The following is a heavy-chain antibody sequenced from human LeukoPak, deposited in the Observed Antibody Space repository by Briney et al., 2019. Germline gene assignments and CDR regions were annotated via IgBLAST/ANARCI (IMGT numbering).Heavy chain of an antibody. CDR2: IHPSSSAT. Sequence: GESLKISCRVSGDGFDNYWIGWGRHMSGEGLQWVAIIHPSSSATHYSPSFQGRVSISADKAITTAYLQWNSLRTSDTAIYFCARPIHLAQLGVDWFDPWGQGTLVTVSS. V-gene: IGHV5-51*01. CDR1: GDGFDNYW. J-gene: IGHJ5*02. D-gene: IGHD5-18*01. CDR3: ARPIHLAQLGVDWFDP.